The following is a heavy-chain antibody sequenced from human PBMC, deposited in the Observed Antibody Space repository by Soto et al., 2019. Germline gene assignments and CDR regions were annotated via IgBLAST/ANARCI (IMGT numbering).Heavy chain of an antibody. CDR2: ISGYNGNT. Sequence: QVQLVQSGAEVKKPGASVKVSCKASGYTLSNYAITWVRQAPGQGLEWMGGISGYNGNTNYAQKLQGRVTMTTDTSTSTVYMELRSLRFDDTAVYYCARDTTYSSGWNFDYWGQGTLVTVSS. CDR3: ARDTTYSSGWNFDY. V-gene: IGHV1-18*01. D-gene: IGHD6-19*01. J-gene: IGHJ4*02. CDR1: GYTLSNYA.